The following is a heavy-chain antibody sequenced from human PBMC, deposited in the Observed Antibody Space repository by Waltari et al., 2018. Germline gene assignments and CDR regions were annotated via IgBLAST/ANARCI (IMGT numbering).Heavy chain of an antibody. CDR3: VREKDHNGGCVYDS. CDR2: TNKEGSGT. CDR1: GFTFSNYW. V-gene: IGHV3-74*01. J-gene: IGHJ4*02. D-gene: IGHD2-8*01. Sequence: EVQLVESGGGLVQPGGSLRLSCAASGFTFSNYWMDWVRHVPGKGLVWGERTNKEGSGTSYADSVEGRLTISRDNAKNTLHLQMTSLTAEDTAVYYCVREKDHNGGCVYDSWGRGTLVTVSS.